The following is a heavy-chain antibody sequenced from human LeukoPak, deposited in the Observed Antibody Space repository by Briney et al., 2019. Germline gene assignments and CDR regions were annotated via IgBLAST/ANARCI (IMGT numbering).Heavy chain of an antibody. CDR1: GGSISSGGYY. V-gene: IGHV4-31*03. D-gene: IGHD3-16*02. CDR3: ARVQTYDYVWGSYRYFDY. Sequence: PSQTLSLTCTVSGGSISSGGYYWSWIRQHPGKGLEWIGYIHYSGSTYYNPSLKSRVTISVDTSKNQSSLKLSSVTAADTAVYYCARVQTYDYVWGSYRYFDYWGQGTLVTVSS. CDR2: IHYSGST. J-gene: IGHJ4*02.